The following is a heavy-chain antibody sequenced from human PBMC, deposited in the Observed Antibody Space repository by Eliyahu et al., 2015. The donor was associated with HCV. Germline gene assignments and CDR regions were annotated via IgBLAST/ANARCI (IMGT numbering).Heavy chain of an antibody. Sequence: EVQLVESGGGLVQPGGSXXLSCAASGLNFNVYSMNWVRQXPGKGLEWVAYMTXDSXTIYYADSVKGRFTISRDNGRASVYLQMISLTVDDTATYYCARSVDGAFDVWVLGTMVTISS. J-gene: IGHJ3*01. CDR3: ARSVDGAFDV. D-gene: IGHD2-15*01. CDR2: MTXDSXTI. CDR1: GLNFNVYS. V-gene: IGHV3-48*01.